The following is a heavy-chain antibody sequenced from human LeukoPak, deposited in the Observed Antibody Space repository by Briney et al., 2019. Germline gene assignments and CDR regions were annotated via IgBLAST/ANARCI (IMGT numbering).Heavy chain of an antibody. D-gene: IGHD3-22*01. V-gene: IGHV1-69-2*01. J-gene: IGHJ4*02. CDR1: GYTFTDYY. CDR3: ATGHFRSRYYDSSGYYDY. Sequence: ASVKLSWKVSGYTFTDYYMHWAQHAPGTCLEWKGLVDLEDGETIYAEECQGRVTITADTSTDTAYMELGSLRSEDTAVYYCATGHFRSRYYDSSGYYDYWGQGTLVTVSS. CDR2: VDLEDGET.